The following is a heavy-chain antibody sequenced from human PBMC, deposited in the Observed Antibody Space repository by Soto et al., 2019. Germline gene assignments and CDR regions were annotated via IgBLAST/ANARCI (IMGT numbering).Heavy chain of an antibody. CDR1: GFTVSTKY. CDR2: IYSGGST. D-gene: IGHD3-16*01. Sequence: EVQLVESGGGLVQPGGSLRLSCAASGFTVSTKYMSWVRQAPGKGLEWVSVIYSGGSTFYADSVRGRFTISKNNSKNTVNLRMKRLRAEDPAVYYCARDPWAADYWGQGTLVTVSS. CDR3: ARDPWAADY. J-gene: IGHJ4*02. V-gene: IGHV3-66*01.